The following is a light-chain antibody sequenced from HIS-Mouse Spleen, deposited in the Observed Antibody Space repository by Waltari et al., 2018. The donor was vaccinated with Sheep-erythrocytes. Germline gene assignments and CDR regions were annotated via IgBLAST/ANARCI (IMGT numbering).Light chain of an antibody. V-gene: IGLV3-25*03. Sequence: SYELTQPPSVSVSPGQTARITCSGDALPKQYAYWYQQKPGPAPVVVIYKDSERPSGIPERFSGSSSGTTVTLTISGVQAEDEADYYCQSADSSGTYVFGTGTKVTVL. CDR3: QSADSSGTYV. J-gene: IGLJ1*01. CDR1: ALPKQY. CDR2: KDS.